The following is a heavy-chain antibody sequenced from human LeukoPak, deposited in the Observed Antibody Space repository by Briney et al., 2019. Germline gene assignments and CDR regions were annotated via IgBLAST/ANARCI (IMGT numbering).Heavy chain of an antibody. V-gene: IGHV4-31*03. D-gene: IGHD3-3*01. CDR3: ARQYPERLLPTAFDY. CDR1: GGSISSGDYS. Sequence: SETLSLTCIVSGGSISSGDYSWSWIRQHPGKGLEWIGYIYNSGSTYYNPSLKRRINISVDTSKNQFSLKLSSVTAADTAVYYCARQYPERLLPTAFDYWGQGTLVTVSS. CDR2: IYNSGST. J-gene: IGHJ4*02.